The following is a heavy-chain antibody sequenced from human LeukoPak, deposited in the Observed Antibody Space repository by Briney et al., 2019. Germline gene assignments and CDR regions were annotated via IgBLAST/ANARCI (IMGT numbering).Heavy chain of an antibody. D-gene: IGHD3-9*01. CDR1: GYSISSGYY. V-gene: IGHV4-38-2*02. Sequence: PSETLSLTCTASGYSISSGYYWGWIRPPPGKGLEWIGYIYYGGNTDHNPSLKRRVSISGDTSKNQVSLRLTSVTAADTAVYYCARGTISMDVWGRGTTVTISS. CDR3: ARGTISMDV. CDR2: IYYGGNT. J-gene: IGHJ6*03.